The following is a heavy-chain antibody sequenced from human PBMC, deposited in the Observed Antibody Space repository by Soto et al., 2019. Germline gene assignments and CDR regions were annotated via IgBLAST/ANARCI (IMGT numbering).Heavy chain of an antibody. CDR2: ISYDGSNK. CDR3: AKDRTPVDSSGDTPTFDYGMDV. J-gene: IGHJ6*02. D-gene: IGHD3-22*01. CDR1: GFTFSSYG. Sequence: GGSLRLSCAASGFTFSSYGMHWVRQAPGKGLEWVAVISYDGSNKYYADSVKGRFTISRDNSKNTLYLQMNSLRAEDTAVYYCAKDRTPVDSSGDTPTFDYGMDVWGQGTTVTVSS. V-gene: IGHV3-30*18.